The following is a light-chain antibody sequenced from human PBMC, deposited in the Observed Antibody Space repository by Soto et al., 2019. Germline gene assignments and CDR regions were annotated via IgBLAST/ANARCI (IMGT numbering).Light chain of an antibody. V-gene: IGLV1-40*01. Sequence: QSVLTQPPSVSGAPGQRVTISCTGSSSNIGGAYDVHWYQQLPGIAPKLLIYANNYRPSGVPDRFSGSKSGTSASLAITGLQAEDEADYYCQSYDSSLNGYVFGTGTKVNVL. CDR2: ANN. J-gene: IGLJ1*01. CDR1: SSNIGGAYD. CDR3: QSYDSSLNGYV.